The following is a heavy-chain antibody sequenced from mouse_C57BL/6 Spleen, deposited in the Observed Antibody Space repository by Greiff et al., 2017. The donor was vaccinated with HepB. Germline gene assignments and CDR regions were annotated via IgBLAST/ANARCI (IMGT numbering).Heavy chain of an antibody. V-gene: IGHV1-80*01. CDR1: GYAFSSYW. CDR2: IYPGDGDT. D-gene: IGHD1-1*01. Sequence: VQGVESGAELVKPGASVKISCKASGYAFSSYWMNWVKQRPGKGLEWIGQIYPGDGDTNYNGKFKGKATLTADKSSSTAYMQLSSLTSEDSAVYFCARRGTVVAYYYAMDYWGQGTSVTVSS. CDR3: ARRGTVVAYYYAMDY. J-gene: IGHJ4*01.